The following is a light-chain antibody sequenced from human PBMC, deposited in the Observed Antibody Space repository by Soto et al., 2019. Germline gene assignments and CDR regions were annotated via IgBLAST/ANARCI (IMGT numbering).Light chain of an antibody. CDR3: CSYAGSSTYV. CDR1: SSDVGSYNL. V-gene: IGLV2-23*02. Sequence: QSALTQPASVSGSPGQSITISCTGTSSDVGSYNLVSWYQQHPGKAPKLMIYEVSKRPSGVSNRFSGSKSGNTASLPISGLPAEDEADYYCCSYAGSSTYVFGTGTKVTVL. J-gene: IGLJ1*01. CDR2: EVS.